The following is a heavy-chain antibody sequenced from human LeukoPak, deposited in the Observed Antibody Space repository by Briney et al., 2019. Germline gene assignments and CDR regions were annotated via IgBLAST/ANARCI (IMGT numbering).Heavy chain of an antibody. CDR3: ASSSGWYRWFDP. CDR2: IYYSGST. CDR1: GGSISSSSYY. Sequence: SETQSLTCTVSGGSISSSSYYWDWIRQPPGKGLEWIGSIYYSGSTYYNPSLKSRVAISVDTSKNQFSLKLSSVTAADTAVYFCASSSGWYRWFDPWGQGTLVTVSS. J-gene: IGHJ5*02. V-gene: IGHV4-39*01. D-gene: IGHD6-19*01.